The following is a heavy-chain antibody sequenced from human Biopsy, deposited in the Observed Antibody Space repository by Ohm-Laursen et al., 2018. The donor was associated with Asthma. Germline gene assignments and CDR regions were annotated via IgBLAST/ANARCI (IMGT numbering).Heavy chain of an antibody. CDR1: GGMFGNYA. CDR3: ARCQVGYSSGWSLLLKKIYYAGMDI. V-gene: IGHV1-69*01. CDR2: IMTVFGTT. D-gene: IGHD6-19*01. Sequence: SSVKVSCKASGGMFGNYAISWVRQAPGQGLEWLGGIMTVFGTTNYAQKFQGRVTITADESTSTAYMEVTSLRSEDTAIYYCARCQVGYSSGWSLLLKKIYYAGMDIWGQGTAVNVSS. J-gene: IGHJ6*02.